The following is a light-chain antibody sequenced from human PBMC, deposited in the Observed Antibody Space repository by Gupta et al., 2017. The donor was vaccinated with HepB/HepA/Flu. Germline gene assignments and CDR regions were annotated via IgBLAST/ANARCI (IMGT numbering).Light chain of an antibody. V-gene: IGKV3-15*01. Sequence: IXXXXXPXTLSVSXGERATLSCRASQSVSSNLAWYQQKPGQAPRLLIYGASTRATGIPARFSGSGSGTEFTLTISSLQSEDFAVYYCQQYNNWPRTFGQGTKVEIK. J-gene: IGKJ1*01. CDR1: QSVSSN. CDR3: QQYNNWPRT. CDR2: GAS.